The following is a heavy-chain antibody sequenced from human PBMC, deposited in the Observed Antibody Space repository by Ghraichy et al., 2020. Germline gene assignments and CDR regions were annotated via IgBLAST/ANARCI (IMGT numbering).Heavy chain of an antibody. Sequence: ASVKVSCKASGYTFTGYYMHWVRQAPGQGLEWMGRVNPNSGGTNYAQKFQGRVTMTRDTSTSTAYMELSSLRSDDTAVYYSAGDRDIAAEGTEFDYWGQGTLVTVSS. CDR2: VNPNSGGT. CDR1: GYTFTGYY. J-gene: IGHJ4*02. D-gene: IGHD6-13*01. V-gene: IGHV1-2*06. CDR3: AGDRDIAAEGTEFDY.